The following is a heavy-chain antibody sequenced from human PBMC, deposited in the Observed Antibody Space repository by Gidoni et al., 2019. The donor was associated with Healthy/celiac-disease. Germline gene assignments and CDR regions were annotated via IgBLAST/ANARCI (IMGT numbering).Heavy chain of an antibody. CDR2: IYYSGRT. CDR3: AREGWANYYDSSGYDYYGMDV. CDR1: GGSISRYY. D-gene: IGHD3-22*01. V-gene: IGHV4-59*01. Sequence: QVQLQESGPGLVKPSETLSLTCTVSGGSISRYYWRWIRQPPGKGLEWIGYIYYSGRTNYNPSLKSRVTISVDTSKNKFSLKRSSVTAADTAVYYCAREGWANYYDSSGYDYYGMDVWGQGTTVTVSS. J-gene: IGHJ6*02.